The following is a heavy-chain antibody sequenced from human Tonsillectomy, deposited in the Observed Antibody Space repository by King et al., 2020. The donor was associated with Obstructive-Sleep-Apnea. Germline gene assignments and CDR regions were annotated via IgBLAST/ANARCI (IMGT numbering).Heavy chain of an antibody. Sequence: QLVQSGAEVKKPGASVNVSCKASGYTFTSYDITWVRQATGQGLEWMGWMNPNGGNTGYAQKFQGRVTMTRNNSISTAYMELSSLRYEDTAVYYCAIRRGAGSSDFWGQGTLVTVSS. J-gene: IGHJ4*02. D-gene: IGHD2-2*01. V-gene: IGHV1-8*01. CDR1: GYTFTSYD. CDR3: AIRRGAGSSDF. CDR2: MNPNGGNT.